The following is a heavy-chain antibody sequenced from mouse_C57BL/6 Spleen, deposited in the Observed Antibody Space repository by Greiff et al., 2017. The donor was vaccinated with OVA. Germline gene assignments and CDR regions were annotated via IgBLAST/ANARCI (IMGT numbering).Heavy chain of an antibody. CDR1: GYTFTSYW. J-gene: IGHJ3*01. V-gene: IGHV1-55*01. CDR2: IYPGSGST. D-gene: IGHD1-1*01. Sequence: VKLQEPGAELVKPGASVKMSCKASGYTFTSYWITWVKQRPGQGLEWIGDIYPGSGSTNYNEKFKSKATLTVDTSSSTAYMQLSSLTSEDSAVYYCARGILYYYGSSYGHGFAYWGQGTLVTVSA. CDR3: ARGILYYYGSSYGHGFAY.